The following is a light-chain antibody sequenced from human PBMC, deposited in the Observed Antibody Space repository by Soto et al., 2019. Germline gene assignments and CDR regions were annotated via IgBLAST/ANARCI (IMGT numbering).Light chain of an antibody. V-gene: IGLV2-14*01. CDR2: DVS. Sequence: ALTQPASVSGSPGQSITISCTGISSDVGAYSYASWYQQHPGKAPKLIIYDVSDRPSGISNRFSGSKSDNTASLTISGLQAEDEAEYYCSSYTSSRTYVFGTGTKVTVL. CDR1: SSDVGAYSY. CDR3: SSYTSSRTYV. J-gene: IGLJ1*01.